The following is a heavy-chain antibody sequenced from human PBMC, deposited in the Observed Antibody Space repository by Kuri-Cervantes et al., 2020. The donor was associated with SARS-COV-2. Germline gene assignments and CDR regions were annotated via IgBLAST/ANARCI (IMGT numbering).Heavy chain of an antibody. CDR3: AKGLGLYYFDY. CDR1: GFTFSSYA. D-gene: IGHD7-27*01. J-gene: IGHJ4*02. Sequence: GESLKISCAASGFTFSSYAMSWVRQAPGKGLEWVSAISGSGGSTYYADSVKGRFTISRDNSKNTLYLQMNSLRAEDTAVYYCAKGLGLYYFDYRGQGTLVTVSS. CDR2: ISGSGGST. V-gene: IGHV3-23*01.